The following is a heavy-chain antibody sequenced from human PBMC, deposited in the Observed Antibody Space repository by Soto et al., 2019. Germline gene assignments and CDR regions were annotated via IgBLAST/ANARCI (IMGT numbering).Heavy chain of an antibody. V-gene: IGHV1-46*03. J-gene: IGHJ5*02. D-gene: IGHD2-15*01. CDR1: GYTFTSYY. Sequence: ASVKVSCKASGYTFTSYYMHWVRQAPGQGLEWMGIINPSGGSTSYAQKFQGRVTMTRDTSTSTVYMELSSLRSEDTAVYYCAREPLYCSGGSCQAINWFDPWGQGTLVTVSS. CDR2: INPSGGST. CDR3: AREPLYCSGGSCQAINWFDP.